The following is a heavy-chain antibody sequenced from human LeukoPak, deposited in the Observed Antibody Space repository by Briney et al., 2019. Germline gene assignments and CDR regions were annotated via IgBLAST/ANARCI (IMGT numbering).Heavy chain of an antibody. J-gene: IGHJ5*02. V-gene: IGHV1-69*01. CDR2: IIPIFGTA. D-gene: IGHD6-13*01. Sequence: SVKVSCKASGGTFSSYAISWVRQAPGQGLEWMGGIIPIFGTANYAQKFQGRVTITADESTSTAYMELSSLRSEDTAVSYCAREFMAAAGTGGNWFDPWGQGTLVTVSS. CDR3: AREFMAAAGTGGNWFDP. CDR1: GGTFSSYA.